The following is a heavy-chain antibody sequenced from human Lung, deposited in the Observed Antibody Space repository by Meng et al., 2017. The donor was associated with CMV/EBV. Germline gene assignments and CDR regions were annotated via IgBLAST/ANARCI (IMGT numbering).Heavy chain of an antibody. Sequence: SVKVSCKASGGTFSSYAISWVRQAPGQGLEWMGGIIPIFGTANYAQKFQGRVTITTDESTSTAYMELSSLRSEDTAVYYCAAGGQQLEYYFDYWGHGTLVTVSS. CDR2: IIPIFGTA. CDR1: GGTFSSYA. J-gene: IGHJ4*01. D-gene: IGHD6-13*01. V-gene: IGHV1-69*05. CDR3: AAGGQQLEYYFDY.